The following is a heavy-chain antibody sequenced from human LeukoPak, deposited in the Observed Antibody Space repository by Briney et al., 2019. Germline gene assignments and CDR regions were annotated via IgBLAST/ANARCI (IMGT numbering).Heavy chain of an antibody. V-gene: IGHV3-23*01. Sequence: GSLRLSCAASGFAFSTFAMSWVRQAPGKGLDWVSSISGSGGSTYYADSVKGRFTISRDSSKNTLYLQMNSLRAEDTAVYYCAKGVGTNKGGYYFDYWGQGTPVTVSS. CDR3: AKGVGTNKGGYYFDY. D-gene: IGHD1-26*01. CDR1: GFAFSTFA. CDR2: ISGSGGST. J-gene: IGHJ4*02.